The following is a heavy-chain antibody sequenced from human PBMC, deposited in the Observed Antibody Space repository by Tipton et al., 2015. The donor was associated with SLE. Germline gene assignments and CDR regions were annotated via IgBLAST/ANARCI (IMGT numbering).Heavy chain of an antibody. V-gene: IGHV3-23*04. CDR1: GFTFSSYA. CDR3: AREIDHQATTTDYYYGMDV. CDR2: ISGSGGST. Sequence: QLVQSGGGLVQPGGSLRLSCAASGFTFSSYAMSWVRQAPGKGLEWVSAISGSGGSTYYADSVKGRFTISRDNSKNTLYLQMNSLRAEDTAVYYCAREIDHQATTTDYYYGMDVWGQGTTVTVSS. J-gene: IGHJ6*02. D-gene: IGHD1-1*01.